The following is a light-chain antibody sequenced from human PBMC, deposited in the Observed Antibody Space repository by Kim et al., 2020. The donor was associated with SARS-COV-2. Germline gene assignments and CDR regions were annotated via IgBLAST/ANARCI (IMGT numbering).Light chain of an antibody. CDR2: EGS. V-gene: IGLV2-23*01. CDR3: CSYAGSSTWV. CDR1: RNDVGSYNL. J-gene: IGLJ3*02. Sequence: QSITISCTGTRNDVGSYNLVSWYQQHPGKAPKLMIYEGSKRPSGVSNRFSGSKSGNTASLTISGLQAEDEADYYCCSYAGSSTWVFGGGTQLTVL.